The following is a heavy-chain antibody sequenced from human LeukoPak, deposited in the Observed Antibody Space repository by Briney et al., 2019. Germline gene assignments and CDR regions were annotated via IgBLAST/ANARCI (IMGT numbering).Heavy chain of an antibody. CDR1: GFTFSSYD. CDR2: IGTAGDT. V-gene: IGHV3-13*04. J-gene: IGHJ4*02. D-gene: IGHD4-17*01. Sequence: GGSLRLSCAASGFTFSSYDMHWVRQATGKGLEWVSAIGTAGDTYYPGSVKGRFTISRENAKNSLYLQVNSLRAGDTAVYYCARRNGYGDYFDYWGQGTLVTVSS. CDR3: ARRNGYGDYFDY.